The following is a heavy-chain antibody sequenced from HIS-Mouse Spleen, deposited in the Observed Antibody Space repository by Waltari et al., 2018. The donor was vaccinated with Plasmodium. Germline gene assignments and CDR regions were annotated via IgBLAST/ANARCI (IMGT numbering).Heavy chain of an antibody. CDR1: GFTVSSNY. V-gene: IGHV3-53*01. D-gene: IGHD6-6*01. CDR2: SYGGSST. CDR3: ARGMKSSASALDI. Sequence: EVQLVESGGGLIQPGGSLRLSCAASGFTVSSNYMSWVRQAQGKGLECVVVSYGGSSTDYADSVKGRVTRSRDKSKNTLYLQMNSLRDEDTAVYYCARGMKSSASALDIWGQGTMVTVSS. J-gene: IGHJ3*02.